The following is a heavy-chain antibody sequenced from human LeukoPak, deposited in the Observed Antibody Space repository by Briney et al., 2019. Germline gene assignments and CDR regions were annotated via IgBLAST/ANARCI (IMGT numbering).Heavy chain of an antibody. J-gene: IGHJ3*02. D-gene: IGHD1-26*01. CDR3: ARPVHIVGANGDLAFDI. V-gene: IGHV4-59*01. CDR1: GGSISSYY. Sequence: PSETLSLTCTVSGGSISSYYWSWIRQPPGKGLEWIGYIYYSGSTNYNPSLKSRVTISVDTSKNQFSLKLSSVTAADTAVYYCARPVHIVGANGDLAFDIWGQGTMVTVSS. CDR2: IYYSGST.